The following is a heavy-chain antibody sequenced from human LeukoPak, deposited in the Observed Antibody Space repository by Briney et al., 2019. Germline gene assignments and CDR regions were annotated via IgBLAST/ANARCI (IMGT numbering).Heavy chain of an antibody. CDR2: IYYSGST. J-gene: IGHJ5*02. Sequence: SETLSLTCTVSGGSLSSYYWSWIRQPPGKGLEWIGYIYYSGSTNYNPSLKSRVTMSVDTSKNQFSLKLNSVTAADTAVYYCAREGYCGTSSCNNWLDPCGQGTLVTVSS. V-gene: IGHV4-59*01. CDR3: AREGYCGTSSCNNWLDP. D-gene: IGHD2-2*01. CDR1: GGSLSSYY.